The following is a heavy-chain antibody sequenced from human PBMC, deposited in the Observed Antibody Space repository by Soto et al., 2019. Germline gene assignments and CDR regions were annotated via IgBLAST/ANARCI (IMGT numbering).Heavy chain of an antibody. CDR1: GVSISSGGYS. D-gene: IGHD1-26*01. CDR2: IYHSGST. J-gene: IGHJ4*02. Sequence: PSETLSLTCTVSGVSISSGGYSWTWIRQFPGKGLEWIGYIYHSGSTQYNPSVSSRITMSVDTSKNQFSLNMTSVTAADTAMYYCARYKYSTADWGQETLVTVSS. CDR3: ARYKYSTAD. V-gene: IGHV4-31*03.